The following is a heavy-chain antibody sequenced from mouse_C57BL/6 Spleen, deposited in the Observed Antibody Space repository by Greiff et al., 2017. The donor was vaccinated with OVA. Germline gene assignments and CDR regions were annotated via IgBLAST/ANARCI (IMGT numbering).Heavy chain of an antibody. D-gene: IGHD1-1*01. V-gene: IGHV1-80*01. CDR3: TTWRDSWFAY. CDR1: GYAFSSYW. Sequence: VKLQESGAELVKPGASVKISCKASGYAFSSYWMNWVKQRPGKGLEWIGQIYPGDGDTNYNGKFKGKATLTADKSSSTAYMQLSSLTSEDTAVYYCTTWRDSWFAYWGQGTLVTVSA. J-gene: IGHJ3*01. CDR2: IYPGDGDT.